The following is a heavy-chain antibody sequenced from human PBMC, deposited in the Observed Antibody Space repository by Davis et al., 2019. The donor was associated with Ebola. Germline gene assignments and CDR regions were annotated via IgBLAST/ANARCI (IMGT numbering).Heavy chain of an antibody. D-gene: IGHD2-2*02. V-gene: IGHV1-24*01. CDR1: GYTLTELS. CDR2: FDPEDGET. J-gene: IGHJ3*02. Sequence: ASVKVSCKVSGYTLTELSMHWVRQAPGKGLEWMGGFDPEDGETIYAQKFQGRVTMTEDTSTDTAYMELSSLRSEDTAVYYCATERCSSTSCYTGDAFDIWGQGTMVTVSS. CDR3: ATERCSSTSCYTGDAFDI.